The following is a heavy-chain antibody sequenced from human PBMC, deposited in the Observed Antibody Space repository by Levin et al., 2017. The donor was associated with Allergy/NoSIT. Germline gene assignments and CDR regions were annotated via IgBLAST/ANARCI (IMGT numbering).Heavy chain of an antibody. CDR1: GGSISGSSHY. CDR2: IYYSGRT. CDR3: ARGADWNYGIPPNFDY. J-gene: IGHJ4*02. D-gene: IGHD1-7*01. V-gene: IGHV4-39*07. Sequence: TPSETLSLTCTVSGGSISGSSHYWGWIRQPPGKGLEWIGSIYYSGRTYYNPSLERRVSISVDTSKNQFSLRLSSVTAADTAVYYCARGADWNYGIPPNFDYWGQGTLVTVSS.